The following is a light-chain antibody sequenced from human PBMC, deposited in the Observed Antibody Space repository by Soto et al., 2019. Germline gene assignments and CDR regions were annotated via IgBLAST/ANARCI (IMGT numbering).Light chain of an antibody. CDR2: DTS. J-gene: IGKJ1*01. V-gene: IGKV3-15*01. Sequence: ERVMTQSTVTLSVAPGERATLSCRASQSVSRYLAWYQQKPGQTPRLLIYDTSIRATGVPARFSGSGSGTEFTLTITSLQSEDFAVYYCQQYNNWPQTFGQGTKVDIK. CDR1: QSVSRY. CDR3: QQYNNWPQT.